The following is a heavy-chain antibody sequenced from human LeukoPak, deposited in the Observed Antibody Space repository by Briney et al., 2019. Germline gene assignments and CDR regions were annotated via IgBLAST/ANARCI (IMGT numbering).Heavy chain of an antibody. CDR1: GFTFSNYA. D-gene: IGHD3-9*01. Sequence: GGSLRLSCAASGFTFSNYAMSWVRQAPGKGLEWVSTISGSGGSTYYADSVKGRFTISRDNSKNTLYLQMNSLRAEDTAVYYCAKEYDILTYYFDYWGQGTLVTVSS. CDR2: ISGSGGST. CDR3: AKEYDILTYYFDY. J-gene: IGHJ4*02. V-gene: IGHV3-23*01.